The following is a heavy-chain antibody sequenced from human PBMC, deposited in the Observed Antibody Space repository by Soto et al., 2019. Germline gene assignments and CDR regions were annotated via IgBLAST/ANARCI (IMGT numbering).Heavy chain of an antibody. CDR3: SKREMSTNSNSVEP. CDR1: GFNTKSYS. CDR2: LSRSGGAT. V-gene: IGHV3-23*01. J-gene: IGHJ5*02. D-gene: IGHD4-4*01. Sequence: GGSLRLSCTASGFNTKSYSMSWVRQTPGKGMEWFAALSRSGGATYYADSVRDRFTIYRDALKDTLYLQMSNLGGEVTGLYYCSKREMSTNSNSVEPWGQGTPV.